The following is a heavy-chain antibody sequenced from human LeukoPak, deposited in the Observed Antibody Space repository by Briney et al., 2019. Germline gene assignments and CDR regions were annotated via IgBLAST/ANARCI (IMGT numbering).Heavy chain of an antibody. V-gene: IGHV3-21*01. J-gene: IGHJ4*02. D-gene: IGHD3-22*01. Sequence: GGSLRLSCAVSGFTFGSYSMNWVRQAPGKGLEWVSSISSSSSYIYYADSVKGRFTISRDNAKNSLYLQMNSLRAEDTAVYYCARRLYYDSSGYYNTAFDYWGQGTLVTVSS. CDR1: GFTFGSYS. CDR3: ARRLYYDSSGYYNTAFDY. CDR2: ISSSSSYI.